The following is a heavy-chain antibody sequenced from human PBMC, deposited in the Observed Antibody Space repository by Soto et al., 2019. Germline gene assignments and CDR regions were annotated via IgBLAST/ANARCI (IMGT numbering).Heavy chain of an antibody. Sequence: SETLSLTCTVSGGSISSGDYYWSWIRQPPGKGLEWIGYIYYSGSTYYNPSLKSRVTISVDTSKNQFSLKLSSVTAADTAVYYCARVSGSPYYDFWSGHSGGYYGMDVWGQGTTVTVSS. V-gene: IGHV4-30-4*01. CDR3: ARVSGSPYYDFWSGHSGGYYGMDV. J-gene: IGHJ6*02. CDR1: GGSISSGDYY. D-gene: IGHD3-3*01. CDR2: IYYSGST.